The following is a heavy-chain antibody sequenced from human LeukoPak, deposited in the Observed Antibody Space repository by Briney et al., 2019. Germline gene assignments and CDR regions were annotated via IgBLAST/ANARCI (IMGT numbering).Heavy chain of an antibody. CDR1: GFTFGDHY. J-gene: IGHJ4*02. Sequence: GGSLRLSCAASGFTFGDHYMSWLRQAPGRGPEWASYISGSGSVKYYADSVKGRFTVSRDNAKNSLHLEISGLRAEDTAVYYCARAAITSGWYYFDNWGQGTLVNVSS. V-gene: IGHV3-11*01. D-gene: IGHD6-19*01. CDR3: ARAAITSGWYYFDN. CDR2: ISGSGSVK.